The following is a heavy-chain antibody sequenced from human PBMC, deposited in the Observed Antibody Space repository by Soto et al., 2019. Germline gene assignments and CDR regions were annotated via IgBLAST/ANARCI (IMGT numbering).Heavy chain of an antibody. V-gene: IGHV4-39*01. CDR3: ASPKIAFYNWFDP. CDR2: IYYSGST. CDR1: GGSISSSSYY. D-gene: IGHD3-3*02. Sequence: SETLSLTCTVSGGSISSSSYYWGWIRQPPGKGLEWIGSIYYSGSTYYNPTLKGRVTISVDTSKNQFSLKLSSVTAADTAVYYCASPKIAFYNWFDPWGQGTLVTVSS. J-gene: IGHJ5*02.